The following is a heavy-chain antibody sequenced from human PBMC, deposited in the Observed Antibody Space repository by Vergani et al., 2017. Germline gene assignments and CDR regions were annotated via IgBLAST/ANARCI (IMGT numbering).Heavy chain of an antibody. CDR2: ISYDGSNK. Sequence: QVQLVESGGGVVQPGRSLRLSCAASGFTFSSYAMHWVRQAPGKGLEWVAVISYDGSNKYYADSVKGRFTISRDNSKNTLYLQMNSLRAEDTAVYYCARDRSQWLRFDYWGQGTLVTVSS. V-gene: IGHV3-30-3*01. D-gene: IGHD5-12*01. CDR3: ARDRSQWLRFDY. CDR1: GFTFSSYA. J-gene: IGHJ4*02.